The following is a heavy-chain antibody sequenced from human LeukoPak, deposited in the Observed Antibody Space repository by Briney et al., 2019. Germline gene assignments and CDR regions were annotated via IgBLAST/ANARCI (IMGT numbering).Heavy chain of an antibody. V-gene: IGHV5-51*01. CDR1: GYSFTSYW. CDR3: ARLVAVAGTMHAFDI. CDR2: IYPGDSDN. J-gene: IGHJ3*02. D-gene: IGHD6-19*01. Sequence: GASLKISCKGSGYSFTSYWIGWVRQMPGKGLEWMGIIYPGDSDNRYSPSFQGQVTISADKSISTAYLPWSSLKASDTAMYYCARLVAVAGTMHAFDIWGQGTMVTVSS.